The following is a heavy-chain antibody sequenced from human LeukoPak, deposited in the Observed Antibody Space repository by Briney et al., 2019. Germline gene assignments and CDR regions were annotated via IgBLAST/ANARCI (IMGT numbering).Heavy chain of an antibody. V-gene: IGHV3-48*04. CDR2: ISSSGNSR. CDR3: ARTWGDGYNYWFDP. CDR1: GFILSNYR. Sequence: GGSLRLSCAASGFILSNYRMNWVRQAPGKGLEWVSYISSSGNSREYADSVKGRFTISRDNSKNTLYLQMNSLRAEDTAVYYCARTWGDGYNYWFDPWGQGTLVTVSS. J-gene: IGHJ5*02. D-gene: IGHD5-24*01.